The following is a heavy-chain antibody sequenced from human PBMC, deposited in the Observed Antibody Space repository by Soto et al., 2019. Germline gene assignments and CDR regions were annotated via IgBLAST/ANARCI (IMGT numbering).Heavy chain of an antibody. V-gene: IGHV4-61*08. CDR1: GGSVSSGDYY. CDR3: ARLRAAVLSQIIAAAGSRYYYYYGMDV. CDR2: IYYSGST. Sequence: PSETLSLTCTVSGGSVSSGDYYWSWIRQHPGKGLEWIGYIYYSGSTNYNPSLKSRVTISVDTSKNQFSLKLSSVTAADTAVYYCARLRAAVLSQIIAAAGSRYYYYYGMDVWGQGTTVTVS. J-gene: IGHJ6*02. D-gene: IGHD6-13*01.